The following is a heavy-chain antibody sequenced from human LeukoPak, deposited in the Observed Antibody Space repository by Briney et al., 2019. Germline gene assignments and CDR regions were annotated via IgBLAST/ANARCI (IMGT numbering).Heavy chain of an antibody. CDR3: ARRGYCSGGTCLTFDL. CDR1: GGSISSYY. Sequence: SETLSLTCTVSGGSISSYYWSWIRQPPGKGLEWIGYIYYSGSTNYSPSLKSRVTISVDTSKNQFSLKVSSVTAADTAVYYCARRGYCSGGTCLTFDLWGQGTLVTVSS. V-gene: IGHV4-59*08. J-gene: IGHJ4*02. D-gene: IGHD2-15*01. CDR2: IYYSGST.